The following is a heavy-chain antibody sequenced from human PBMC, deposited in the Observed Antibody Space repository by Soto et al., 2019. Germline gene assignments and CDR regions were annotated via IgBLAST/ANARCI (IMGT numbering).Heavy chain of an antibody. CDR2: ISAYNGDT. D-gene: IGHD2-15*01. Sequence: VASVKVSCKASGYTFTNYYINWVRQAPGQGLEWMGWISAYNGDTNYAQKLQGRVTMTTDTSTSTAYMELRSLRSDDTAVYYCARSGLPDPVVVVGHTPFDPWGQGTLVTVSS. V-gene: IGHV1-18*01. J-gene: IGHJ5*02. CDR3: ARSGLPDPVVVVGHTPFDP. CDR1: GYTFTNYY.